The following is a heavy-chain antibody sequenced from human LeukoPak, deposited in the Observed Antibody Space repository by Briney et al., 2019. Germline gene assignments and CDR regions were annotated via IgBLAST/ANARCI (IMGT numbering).Heavy chain of an antibody. J-gene: IGHJ3*02. CDR2: ISAYNGNT. CDR1: GYTFTGYY. Sequence: ASEKVSCKASGYTFTGYYMHWVRQAPGQGLEWMGWISAYNGNTNYAQKLQGRVTMTTDTSTSTAYMELRSLRSDDTAVYYCARGDYSSSPLPDAFDIWGQGTMVTVSS. D-gene: IGHD6-6*01. V-gene: IGHV1-18*04. CDR3: ARGDYSSSPLPDAFDI.